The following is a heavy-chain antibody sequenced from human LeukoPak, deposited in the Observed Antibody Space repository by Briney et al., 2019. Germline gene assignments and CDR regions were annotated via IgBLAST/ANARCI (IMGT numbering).Heavy chain of an antibody. CDR1: GFIFSNYA. CDR2: ISYDGTKK. V-gene: IGHV3-30*04. CDR3: ARDLVSGSYGGWFDP. Sequence: QPGGSLRLSCAASGFIFSNYAMHWVRQASGKGLEWVAVISYDGTKKYYQDSVKGRFTISRDNSKNTLYLQVSSLRPEDTAVYYCARDLVSGSYGGWFDPRGQGTLVTVPS. D-gene: IGHD1-26*01. J-gene: IGHJ5*02.